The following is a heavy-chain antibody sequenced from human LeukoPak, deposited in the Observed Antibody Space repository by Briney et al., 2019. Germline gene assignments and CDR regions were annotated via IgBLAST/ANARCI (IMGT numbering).Heavy chain of an antibody. CDR2: ISLTGLT. CDR1: GGFISNTNW. CDR3: ARRDLITGTTDY. V-gene: IGHV4-4*02. J-gene: IGHJ4*02. D-gene: IGHD1-7*01. Sequence: SGTPSLTCGVSGGFISNTNWWSWVRQPPGQGLEWIGEISLTGLTHYNPSLESRVTVSLDKSKNQLSLNLTSVTAADTAVYYCARRDLITGTTDYWGQGILVTVSS.